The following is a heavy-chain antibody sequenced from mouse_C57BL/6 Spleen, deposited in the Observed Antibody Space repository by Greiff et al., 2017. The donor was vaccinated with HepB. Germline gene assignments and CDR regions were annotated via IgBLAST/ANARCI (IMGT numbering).Heavy chain of an antibody. D-gene: IGHD1-1*01. CDR2: INPSSGYT. CDR3: AREDYGSREGYYFDY. V-gene: IGHV1-7*01. Sequence: VQLQQSGAELAKPGASVKLSCKASGYTFTSYWMHWVKQRPGQGLEWIGYINPSSGYTKYNQKFKDKATLTADKSSSTAYMQLSSLTYEDSAVDSCAREDYGSREGYYFDYWGQGTTLTVAS. CDR1: GYTFTSYW. J-gene: IGHJ2*01.